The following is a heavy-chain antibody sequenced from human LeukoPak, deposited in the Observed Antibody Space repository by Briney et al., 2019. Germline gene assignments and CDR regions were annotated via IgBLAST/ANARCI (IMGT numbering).Heavy chain of an antibody. Sequence: PGGSLRLSCAAYGFTFSSSWMHWVRQAPGKGLVWVSHIRTDGSSTTYADSVRGRFTISRDNAGNTVYLQMNGLRAEDTAVYYCATDGGYAADYWGQGVLVTVS. J-gene: IGHJ4*02. CDR1: GFTFSSSW. D-gene: IGHD2-2*01. CDR2: IRTDGSST. V-gene: IGHV3-74*01. CDR3: ATDGGYAADY.